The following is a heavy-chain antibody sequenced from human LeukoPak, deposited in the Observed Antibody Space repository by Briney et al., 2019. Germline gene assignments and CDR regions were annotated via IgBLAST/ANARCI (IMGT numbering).Heavy chain of an antibody. CDR1: GCTLSSYA. CDR3: AKGGFDSSGWYEN. V-gene: IGHV3-23*01. J-gene: IGHJ4*02. CDR2: MSGSGGST. Sequence: QPGGSLRLSCAASGCTLSSYAMSWVRQAPGKGLEWVSAMSGSGGSTYYADSVKGRFTISRDNSKNTLYRQMNSLRAEDTAVYYCAKGGFDSSGWYENWGQGTLVTVSS. D-gene: IGHD6-19*01.